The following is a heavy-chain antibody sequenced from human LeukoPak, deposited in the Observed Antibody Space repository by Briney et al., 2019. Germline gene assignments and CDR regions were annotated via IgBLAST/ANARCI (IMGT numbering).Heavy chain of an antibody. Sequence: GRSLRLSCAASGFTLSNYGMHWVRQAPGKGLEWVAVIWHDGSNKYYADSVKGRFTISRDNAKNKLYLQTNSLRAEDTAVYYCARDGFCSSSSCYPLNWFDPWGQGTLVTVSS. CDR3: ARDGFCSSSSCYPLNWFDP. J-gene: IGHJ5*02. CDR1: GFTLSNYG. D-gene: IGHD2-2*03. V-gene: IGHV3-33*01. CDR2: IWHDGSNK.